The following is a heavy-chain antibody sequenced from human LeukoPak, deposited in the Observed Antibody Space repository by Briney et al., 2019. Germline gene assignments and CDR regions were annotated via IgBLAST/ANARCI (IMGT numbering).Heavy chain of an antibody. CDR3: ARVWQTAAPRNYYYDSSGSIMGQAFDI. D-gene: IGHD3-22*01. J-gene: IGHJ3*02. Sequence: SETLSLTCTVSGGSISSSSYYWGWIRQPPGKGLEWIGSIYYSGSTYYNPSLKSRVTISVDTSKNQFSLKLSSVTAADTAVYYCARVWQTAAPRNYYYDSSGSIMGQAFDIWGQGTMVTVSS. CDR2: IYYSGST. V-gene: IGHV4-39*07. CDR1: GGSISSSSYY.